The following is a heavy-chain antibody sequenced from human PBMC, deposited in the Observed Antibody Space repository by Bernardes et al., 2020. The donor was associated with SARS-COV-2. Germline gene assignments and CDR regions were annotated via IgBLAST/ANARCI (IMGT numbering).Heavy chain of an antibody. CDR3: ARPFHRDGYNWGPNWYFDL. Sequence: SETLSLTCTVSGGSINNYYWNWIRQPPGKGLEWIGYINYSGGTNYNPSLKSRLSISVDTSKNQFSLKLSSVTAADTAVYYCARPFHRDGYNWGPNWYFDLWGRGTLVTVSS. CDR1: GGSINNYY. V-gene: IGHV4-59*08. J-gene: IGHJ2*01. D-gene: IGHD5-12*01. CDR2: INYSGGT.